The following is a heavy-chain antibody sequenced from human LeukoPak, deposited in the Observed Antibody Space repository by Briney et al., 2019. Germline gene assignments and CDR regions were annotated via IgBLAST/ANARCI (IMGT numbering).Heavy chain of an antibody. Sequence: ASVKVSCKASGYTFTSYGINWVRQATGQGPEWMGWMNPKSGNTGYAQKFQGRVTMTRNTSISTAYMELSSLRSEDTAVYYCARGWSRFCSGGSCYSDWFDPWGRGTLVTVSS. CDR3: ARGWSRFCSGGSCYSDWFDP. CDR1: GYTFTSYG. D-gene: IGHD2-15*01. J-gene: IGHJ5*02. CDR2: MNPKSGNT. V-gene: IGHV1-8*02.